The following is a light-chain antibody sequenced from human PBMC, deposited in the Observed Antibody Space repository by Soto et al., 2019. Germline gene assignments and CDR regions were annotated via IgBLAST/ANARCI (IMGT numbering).Light chain of an antibody. V-gene: IGKV3-20*01. CDR2: GAS. CDR1: QTVSSY. CDR3: QQYGTSPIT. J-gene: IGKJ5*01. Sequence: ENVLTQSPGTLSLSPGVRATLSCRASQTVSSYLTWYQQRPGQPPRLLIYGASKRATGIPDRFSGSGSGTDFTLTISRLETDDFALYYCQQYGTSPITFGQGTRLEIK.